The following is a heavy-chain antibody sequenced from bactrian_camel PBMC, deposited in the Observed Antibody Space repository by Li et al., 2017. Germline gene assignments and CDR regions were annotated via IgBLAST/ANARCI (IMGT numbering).Heavy chain of an antibody. CDR3: AADSRSQLCTSVYNVPYYSY. J-gene: IGHJ4*01. Sequence: DVQLVESGGGSVQAGGSLRLSCTASGDTYNCMSWWRQAPGKEREGVGRIYRVGGSTEYALFVEGRFTLSQDTAKNTVYLHMNSLKPEDSAMYYCAADSRSQLCTSVYNVPYYSYSGQGTQVTVS. V-gene: IGHV3S40*01. D-gene: IGHD1*01. CDR1: GDTYNC. CDR2: IYRVGGST.